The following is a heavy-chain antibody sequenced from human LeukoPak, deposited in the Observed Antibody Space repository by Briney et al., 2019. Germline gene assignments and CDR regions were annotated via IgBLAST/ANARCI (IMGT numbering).Heavy chain of an antibody. CDR1: EFTFSSYD. CDR2: IDTAGNA. CDR3: ARAKMPGIQTAGRVNYFYS. J-gene: IGHJ4*02. Sequence: GGSLRLPCVASEFTFSSYDMHWVRPATGGGLEWVSTIDTAGNAWYPDSVKGRFTISRENAKNSLNLQMNSLRVGDTAVYYCARAKMPGIQTAGRVNYFYSWGQGTLVTASA. V-gene: IGHV3-13*01. D-gene: IGHD6-13*01.